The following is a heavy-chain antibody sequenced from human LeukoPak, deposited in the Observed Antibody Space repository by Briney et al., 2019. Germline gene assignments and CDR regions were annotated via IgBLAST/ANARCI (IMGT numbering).Heavy chain of an antibody. CDR1: GYTFTSYG. V-gene: IGHV1-18*01. D-gene: IGHD3-3*01. J-gene: IGHJ6*03. Sequence: GATVKVSCKASGYTFTSYGISWVRQAPGQGLEWMGWISAYNGNTNYAQKLQGRVTMTTDTSTSTAYMELRSLRSDDTAVYYCARDQYDFWSGSTTPDYMDVWGKGTTVTVSS. CDR2: ISAYNGNT. CDR3: ARDQYDFWSGSTTPDYMDV.